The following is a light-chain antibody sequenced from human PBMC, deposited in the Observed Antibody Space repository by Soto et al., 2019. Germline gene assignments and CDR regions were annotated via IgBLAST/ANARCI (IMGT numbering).Light chain of an antibody. CDR2: DND. CDR3: GAWDNSLSVVV. Sequence: QAVVTQPPSVSAAPGQKVTISCSGSSSNIGRNYVSWYQHLPGTAPKLLIYDNDKRPSGIPDRFSGSKSGTSATLGITELQTGDEADYYCGAWDNSLSVVVFGGGTKLTVL. CDR1: SSNIGRNY. V-gene: IGLV1-51*01. J-gene: IGLJ2*01.